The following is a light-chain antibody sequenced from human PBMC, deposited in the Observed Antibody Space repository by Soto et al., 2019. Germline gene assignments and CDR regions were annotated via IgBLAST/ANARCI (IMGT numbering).Light chain of an antibody. CDR2: VND. J-gene: IGLJ1*01. Sequence: QSALTQPPSASGTPGQSVTISCSGGSSNMGTNTASWYQQVPGTAPKVLIYVNDQRPSGVPDRFSGSNSGTSASLAISGLQPEDEAEYYCVAWDDSLNGHVFGTGTKVTVL. CDR3: VAWDDSLNGHV. CDR1: SSNMGTNT. V-gene: IGLV1-44*01.